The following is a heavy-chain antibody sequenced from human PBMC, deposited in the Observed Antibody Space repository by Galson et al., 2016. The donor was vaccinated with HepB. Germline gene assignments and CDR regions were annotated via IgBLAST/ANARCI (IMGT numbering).Heavy chain of an antibody. CDR3: ARHDYGDFLFDY. CDR2: MYYSGST. Sequence: ETLSLTCAVSGGSISSSRHYCGWIRQPPGKGLEWIASMYYSGSTYYNPSLKSRVTISVDTSKNQLSLELSSVTAADTAMYYCARHDYGDFLFDYWGQGTLVIVSS. J-gene: IGHJ4*02. D-gene: IGHD4-17*01. V-gene: IGHV4-39*01. CDR1: GGSISSSRHY.